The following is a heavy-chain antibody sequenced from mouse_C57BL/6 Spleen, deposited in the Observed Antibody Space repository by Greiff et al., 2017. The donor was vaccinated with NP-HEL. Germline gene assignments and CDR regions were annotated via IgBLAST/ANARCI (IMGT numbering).Heavy chain of an antibody. Sequence: EVKLMESGPGLVKPSQSLSLTCSVTGYSITSGYYWNWIRQFPGNKLEWMGYLSYDGSNNYNPSLKNRISITRDTSKNQFFLKLKSVTTEDTATYYCAREDYYWYFDVWGTGTTVTVSA. V-gene: IGHV3-6*01. D-gene: IGHD2-13*01. CDR2: LSYDGSN. J-gene: IGHJ1*03. CDR3: AREDYYWYFDV. CDR1: GYSITSGYY.